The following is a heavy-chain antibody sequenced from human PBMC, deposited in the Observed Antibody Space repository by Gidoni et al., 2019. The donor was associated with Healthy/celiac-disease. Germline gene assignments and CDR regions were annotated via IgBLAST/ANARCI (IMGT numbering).Heavy chain of an antibody. V-gene: IGHV3-30-3*01. CDR1: GFTVSSDA. J-gene: IGHJ4*02. CDR3: ARDGDSSGYYQYYFDY. Sequence: QVQLVEAGGGVVQHGRSRRRSCAAAGFTVSSDAIHWVRQAPGKGLEWGAVISYDGSNKYYADSVKGRFTISRDNSKNTLYLQMNSLRAEDTAVYYCARDGDSSGYYQYYFDYWGQGTLVTVSS. CDR2: ISYDGSNK. D-gene: IGHD3-22*01.